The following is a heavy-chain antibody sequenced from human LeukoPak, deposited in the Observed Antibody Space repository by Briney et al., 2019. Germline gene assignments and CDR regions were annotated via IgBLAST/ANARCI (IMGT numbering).Heavy chain of an antibody. V-gene: IGHV3-74*01. CDR3: ARATYSSGWDY. D-gene: IGHD6-19*01. CDR1: GXTFSSYW. Sequence: GGSLRLSCAASGXTFSSYWMHWVRQGPGKGLVWVSRLNSDGSSTHYGDSVKGRFIISRDNAKNTLYLQMNSLRVEDTAVYYCARATYSSGWDYWGRGTLVTVSS. J-gene: IGHJ4*02. CDR2: LNSDGSST.